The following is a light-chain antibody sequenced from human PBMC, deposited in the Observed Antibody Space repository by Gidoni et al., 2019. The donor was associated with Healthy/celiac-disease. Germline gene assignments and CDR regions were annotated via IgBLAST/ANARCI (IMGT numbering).Light chain of an antibody. V-gene: IGKV3-15*01. CDR1: QSVSSN. CDR3: QQYNNWPRT. Sequence: EIVMTQSPATLSVSPGERATLSCRASQSVSSNLAWYQQKPGQAPRLLIYGASTRATGIPARLSGSGSGTEFTLTISSLQSEDCAVYYCQQYNNWPRTFGQGTKVEIK. CDR2: GAS. J-gene: IGKJ1*01.